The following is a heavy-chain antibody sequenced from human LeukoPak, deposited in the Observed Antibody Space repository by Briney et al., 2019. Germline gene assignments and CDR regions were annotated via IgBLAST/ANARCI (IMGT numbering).Heavy chain of an antibody. CDR2: IYYSGST. CDR3: AREASIAVAQGFDY. CDR1: GGSISSGGYY. V-gene: IGHV4-30-4*08. D-gene: IGHD6-19*01. Sequence: SQTLSLTCTVSGGSISSGGYYWSWIRQHPGKGLEWIGYIYYSGSTYYNPSLKSRVTISVDTSKNQFSLKLSSVTAADTAVYYCAREASIAVAQGFDYWGQGTLVTVSS. J-gene: IGHJ4*02.